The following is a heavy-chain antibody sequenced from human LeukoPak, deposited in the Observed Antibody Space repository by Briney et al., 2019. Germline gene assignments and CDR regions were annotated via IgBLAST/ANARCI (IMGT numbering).Heavy chain of an antibody. V-gene: IGHV1-46*01. J-gene: IGHJ4*02. CDR3: ARDQEGFDY. Sequence: ASVKVSCKASGYGFTSNYIHWVRQAPGQGLEWMGMIYPRDGSTSYAQRFQDRVTVTRDTSTSTVHMELSGLRSEDTAVYYCARDQEGFDYWGQGTQVTVSS. CDR1: GYGFTSNY. CDR2: IYPRDGST.